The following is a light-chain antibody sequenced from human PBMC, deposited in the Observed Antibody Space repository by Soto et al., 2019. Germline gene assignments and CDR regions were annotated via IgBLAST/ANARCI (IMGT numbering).Light chain of an antibody. CDR2: GAS. Sequence: EIVLTQSPATLSLSPGERATLSCRASQSVSSYLAWYQQKPGQAPRLLIYGASTRATGIPARFSGSGSGTEFTLTISSLQPEDFATYYCQQLNSYPLTFGGGTKVDI. CDR3: QQLNSYPLT. V-gene: IGKV3-11*01. J-gene: IGKJ4*01. CDR1: QSVSSY.